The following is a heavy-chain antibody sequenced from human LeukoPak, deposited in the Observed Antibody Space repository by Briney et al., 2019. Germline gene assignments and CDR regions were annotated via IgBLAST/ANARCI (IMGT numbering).Heavy chain of an antibody. CDR2: IYSGGGT. CDR3: ARGPFGGNSGIDY. Sequence: GGSLRLSCAASGFTISDNYMSWVRQAPGRGLEWVSLIYSGGGTYYADSVKGRFTISRDSSRNTLYLHMNSLRAEDTAVYYCARGPFGGNSGIDYWGQGTLVTVSS. CDR1: GFTISDNY. D-gene: IGHD4-23*01. V-gene: IGHV3-66*01. J-gene: IGHJ4*02.